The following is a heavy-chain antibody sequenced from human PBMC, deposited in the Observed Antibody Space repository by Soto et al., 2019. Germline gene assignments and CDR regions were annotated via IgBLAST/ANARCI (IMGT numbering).Heavy chain of an antibody. D-gene: IGHD6-19*01. CDR3: ATDRRKYSSGWRYFDY. Sequence: ASVKVSCKASGYTFTSYGISWVRQAPGQGLEWMGWISAYNGNTNYAQKLQGRVTMTTDTSTSTAYMELRSLRSDDTAVYYCATDRRKYSSGWRYFDYWGQGTLVTVSS. J-gene: IGHJ4*02. V-gene: IGHV1-18*01. CDR1: GYTFTSYG. CDR2: ISAYNGNT.